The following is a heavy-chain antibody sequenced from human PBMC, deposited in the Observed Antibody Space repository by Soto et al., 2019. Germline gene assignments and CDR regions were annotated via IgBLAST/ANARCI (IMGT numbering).Heavy chain of an antibody. V-gene: IGHV1-18*01. CDR2: ISAYNGNT. Sequence: QVQLVQSGAEVKKPGASVKVSCRASGYTFTSYGISWVRQAPGQGLEGMGWISAYNGNTNYAQKLQGRVTMTTDTSTSTAYTELRSLSSVVTAVYYCARDPGFRSDYWGQGTLVTVSS. J-gene: IGHJ4*02. D-gene: IGHD3-9*01. CDR3: ARDPGFRSDY. CDR1: GYTFTSYG.